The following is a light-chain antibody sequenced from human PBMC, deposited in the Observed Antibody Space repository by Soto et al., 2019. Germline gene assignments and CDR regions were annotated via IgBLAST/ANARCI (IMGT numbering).Light chain of an antibody. J-gene: IGKJ2*01. Sequence: EIVLTQSPGTLSLSPGERAPLSCRASQSVSSSSLAWFQQKPGQAPRLLIHGASSSATDIPDRFSGSGSGTDFTLTISRLEPEDFAVYFCQQYGSSPRTFGQGTKLEIK. CDR3: QQYGSSPRT. CDR2: GAS. V-gene: IGKV3-20*01. CDR1: QSVSSSS.